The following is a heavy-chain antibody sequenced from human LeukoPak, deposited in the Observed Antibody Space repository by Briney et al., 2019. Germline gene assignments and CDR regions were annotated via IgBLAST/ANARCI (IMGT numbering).Heavy chain of an antibody. Sequence: SETLSLTCAVYGGSFSGYYWSWIRQPPGKGLEWIGEINHSGSTNYNPSLKSRVTMSVDTSKNQFSLKLSSVTAADTAVYYCASGVRAFDIWGQGTMVTVSS. CDR2: INHSGST. CDR3: ASGVRAFDI. J-gene: IGHJ3*02. V-gene: IGHV4-34*01. CDR1: GGSFSGYY.